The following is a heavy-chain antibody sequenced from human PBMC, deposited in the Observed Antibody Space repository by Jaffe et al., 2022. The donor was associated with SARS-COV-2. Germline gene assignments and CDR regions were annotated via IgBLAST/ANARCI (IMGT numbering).Heavy chain of an antibody. D-gene: IGHD1-26*01. CDR3: ARAVGTTARGLDV. V-gene: IGHV1-2*05. CDR2: INPNTGGT. CDR1: GYTFTGNY. Sequence: QVQLVQSGAEVKKPGASVKVSCKASGYTFTGNYMHWVRQAPGQGLEWMGRINPNTGGTNYAQKFQGRVSMTTVTSISTAYMDLSRLRSADTGVYYCARAVGTTARGLDVWGQGTTVTVSS. J-gene: IGHJ6*02.